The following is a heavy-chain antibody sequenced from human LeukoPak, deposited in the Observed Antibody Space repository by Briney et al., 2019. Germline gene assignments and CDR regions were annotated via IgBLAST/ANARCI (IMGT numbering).Heavy chain of an antibody. CDR2: ITNDETNT. CDR1: GFTFTDYW. Sequence: GGSLRLSCTASGFTFTDYWIHWVRQVPGKGLVWVSRITNDETNTNHAVSVNGRFTISRDNAKSTVYLQITSLTADDTAVYYCARDGGTPTPFDYWGQGTLVTASS. V-gene: IGHV3-74*01. CDR3: ARDGGTPTPFDY. D-gene: IGHD2-15*01. J-gene: IGHJ4*02.